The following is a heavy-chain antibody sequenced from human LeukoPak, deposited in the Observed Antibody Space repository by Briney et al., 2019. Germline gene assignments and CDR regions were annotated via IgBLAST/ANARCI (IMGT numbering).Heavy chain of an antibody. CDR1: GFTFSSYW. J-gene: IGHJ5*02. Sequence: GGSLRLSCTASGFTFSSYWMSWVRQAPGKGLEWVADIKPDGSEGYYVDSVKGRFTTSRDNAKNSLYLQMNSLRAEDTAVYSCARDSKLRSGGLFDPWGQGTPVTVSS. CDR2: IKPDGSEG. D-gene: IGHD2-15*01. V-gene: IGHV3-7*01. CDR3: ARDSKLRSGGLFDP.